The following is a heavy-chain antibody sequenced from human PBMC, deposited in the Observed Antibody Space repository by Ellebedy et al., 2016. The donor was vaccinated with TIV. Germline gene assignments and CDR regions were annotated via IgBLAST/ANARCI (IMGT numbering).Heavy chain of an antibody. CDR3: TGLTGNSGVDY. D-gene: IGHD4-23*01. CDR2: FDPEDGET. Sequence: ASVKVSCKASGYTFTAYHIHWVRQAPGQGLEWMGGFDPEDGETIYEKKFQGRVTMTEDTSTDTAYMELSSLRSEDTAVYYCTGLTGNSGVDYWGQGTLVTVSS. J-gene: IGHJ4*02. V-gene: IGHV1-24*01. CDR1: GYTFTAYH.